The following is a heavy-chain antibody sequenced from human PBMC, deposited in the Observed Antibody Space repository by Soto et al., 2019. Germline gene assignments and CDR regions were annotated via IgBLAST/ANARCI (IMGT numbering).Heavy chain of an antibody. CDR2: ISGSGGST. Sequence: PGRSLRHPCAASGFTFDSHAVSWVRKAPGKGLEWVSAISGSGGSTYYADSVKGRFTISRDNSKNTLYLQMNSLRAEDTAVYYCAKNIGGLLYFGMDVWGQGTTVTVSS. CDR3: AKNIGGLLYFGMDV. CDR1: GFTFDSHA. V-gene: IGHV3-23*01. J-gene: IGHJ6*02. D-gene: IGHD5-12*01.